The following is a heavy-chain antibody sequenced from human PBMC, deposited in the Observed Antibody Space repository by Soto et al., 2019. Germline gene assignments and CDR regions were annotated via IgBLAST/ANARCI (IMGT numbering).Heavy chain of an antibody. J-gene: IGHJ5*02. CDR2: IYYSGST. CDR1: GGSISSGDYY. Sequence: QVQLQESGPGLVKPSQTLSLTCTVSGGSISSGDYYWSWIRQPPGKGLEWIGYIYYSGSTYYNPSLKSRVTISVDTSNNQFSLKLSSVTAADTAVYYFARENLWFGEWRRFDPWGQGTLVTVSS. V-gene: IGHV4-30-4*01. CDR3: ARENLWFGEWRRFDP. D-gene: IGHD3-10*01.